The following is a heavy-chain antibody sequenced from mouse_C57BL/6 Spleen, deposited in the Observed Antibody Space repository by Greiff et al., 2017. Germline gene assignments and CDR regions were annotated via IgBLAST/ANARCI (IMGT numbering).Heavy chain of an antibody. CDR3: ARSQYFDV. J-gene: IGHJ1*03. CDR1: GYTFTDYY. V-gene: IGHV1-76*01. CDR2: IYPGSGNT. Sequence: QVQLKQSGAELVRPGASVKLSCKASGYTFTDYYINWVKQRPGQGLEWIARIYPGSGNTYYNEKFKGKATLTAEKSSSTAYMQLGSLTSEASAVYFCARSQYFDVWGTGTTVTVSS.